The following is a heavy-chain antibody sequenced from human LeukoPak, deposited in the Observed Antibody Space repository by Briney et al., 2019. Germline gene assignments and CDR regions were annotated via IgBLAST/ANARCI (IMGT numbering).Heavy chain of an antibody. CDR2: INGYGSST. Sequence: GGSLRLSCAASGFTFSSYWMHWVRQAPGKGLVWVSRINGYGSSTTYADSVKGRFTISRDNAKNTLYLQMNSLRAEDTALYYCARGADFSDSWGQGTLVTVSS. CDR1: GFTFSSYW. J-gene: IGHJ4*02. CDR3: ARGADFSDS. D-gene: IGHD2/OR15-2a*01. V-gene: IGHV3-74*01.